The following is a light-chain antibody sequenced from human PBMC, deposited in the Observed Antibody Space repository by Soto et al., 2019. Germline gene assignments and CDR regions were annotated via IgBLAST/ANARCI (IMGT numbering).Light chain of an antibody. CDR1: QDIRNY. CDR3: QQYNTYPLT. CDR2: AAS. J-gene: IGKJ4*01. V-gene: IGKV1-16*02. Sequence: DIQMTQSPSSLSASVGDRVTIICRASQDIRNYLAWFQQKPGKAPMSLIYAASTLHSGVPSKFSGSGSGTDFTLTISSLQPEDFATYYCQQYNTYPLTSGGGTKVEIK.